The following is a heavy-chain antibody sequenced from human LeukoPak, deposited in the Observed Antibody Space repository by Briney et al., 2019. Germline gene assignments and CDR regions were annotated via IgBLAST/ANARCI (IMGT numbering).Heavy chain of an antibody. J-gene: IGHJ6*03. CDR1: GFIFNNYW. CDR2: IKEDGSGK. D-gene: IGHD3-16*01. CDR3: ARVMAASVWRSYGSYYYYYYRDV. V-gene: IGHV3-7*01. Sequence: PTGGSLRLSCAASGFIFNNYWMGWLRQAPGKGLEWLANIKEDGSGKNYVDSVKGRFTISRDNAKNSLYLQMSSLRAADTAVYYCARVMAASVWRSYGSYYYYYYRDVGHKRPTVTVSS.